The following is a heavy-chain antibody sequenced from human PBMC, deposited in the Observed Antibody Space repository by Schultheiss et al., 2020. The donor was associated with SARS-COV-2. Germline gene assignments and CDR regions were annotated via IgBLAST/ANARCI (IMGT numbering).Heavy chain of an antibody. Sequence: GGSLRLSCAASGFTFSSYSMKWVRQAPGKGLEWVSSISSSSSYIYYADSVKGRFTISRDNAKNSLYLQMNSLRAEDTAVYYCAKPTGPLFGVVIDPGYYGMDVWGQGTTVTVSS. CDR3: AKPTGPLFGVVIDPGYYGMDV. V-gene: IGHV3-21*01. J-gene: IGHJ6*02. D-gene: IGHD3-3*01. CDR2: ISSSSSYI. CDR1: GFTFSSYS.